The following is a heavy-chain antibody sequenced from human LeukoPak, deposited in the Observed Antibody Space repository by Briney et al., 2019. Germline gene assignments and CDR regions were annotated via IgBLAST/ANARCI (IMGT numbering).Heavy chain of an antibody. J-gene: IGHJ6*03. CDR3: ARAPRGLWFGEFAGYMDV. D-gene: IGHD3-10*01. V-gene: IGHV3-7*04. CDR1: GFTFSSYW. CDR2: IKQDGSEK. Sequence: GGSLRLSCAASGFTFSSYWMSWVRQAPGKGLEWVANIKQDGSEKYYVDSVKGRFTISRDNAKNSLYLQMNSLRAEDTAVYYCARAPRGLWFGEFAGYMDVWGKGTTVTVSS.